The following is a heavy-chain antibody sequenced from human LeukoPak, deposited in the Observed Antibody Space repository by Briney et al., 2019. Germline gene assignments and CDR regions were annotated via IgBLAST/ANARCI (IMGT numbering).Heavy chain of an antibody. J-gene: IGHJ4*02. CDR3: ARDHYGSGIYYFDY. CDR1: GFTFSSYG. CDR2: IWYDGSNK. V-gene: IGHV3-33*01. Sequence: PGGSLRLSCAASGFTFSSYGMHWVRQAPGKGLEWVAVIWYDGSNKYYADSVKGRFTISRDNSKNTLYLQMNSLRAEDTAVYYCARDHYGSGIYYFDYWGQGTLVTVSS. D-gene: IGHD3-10*01.